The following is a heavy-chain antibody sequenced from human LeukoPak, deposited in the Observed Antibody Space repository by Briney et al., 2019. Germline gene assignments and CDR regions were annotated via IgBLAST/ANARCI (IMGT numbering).Heavy chain of an antibody. J-gene: IGHJ1*01. CDR2: IKEDGSEK. Sequence: GGSLRLSCAASGFTFSNYWMTWVRQAPGKGLEWVANIKEDGSEKYYVDSVKGRFTISRDNAKSSLYLQMNSLRAEDTAVYYCARYPSNNWYGNFQYWGQGTLVTVSS. CDR3: ARYPSNNWYGNFQY. CDR1: GFTFSNYW. V-gene: IGHV3-7*03. D-gene: IGHD6-13*01.